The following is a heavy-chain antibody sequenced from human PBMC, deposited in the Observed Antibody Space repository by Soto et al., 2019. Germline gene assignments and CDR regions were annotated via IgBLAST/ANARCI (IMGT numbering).Heavy chain of an antibody. J-gene: IGHJ4*02. D-gene: IGHD3-10*01. CDR3: ARDLTMDRGVIGY. Sequence: SETLSLTCTVSGGSISFYYWSWIRQSPGKGLEWIGHIYYSGSTYYNPSLESRVTISLDTSKNQFSLKLSSVTAADTAVYYCARDLTMDRGVIGYWGQGTLVTVSS. CDR2: IYYSGST. V-gene: IGHV4-59*01. CDR1: GGSISFYY.